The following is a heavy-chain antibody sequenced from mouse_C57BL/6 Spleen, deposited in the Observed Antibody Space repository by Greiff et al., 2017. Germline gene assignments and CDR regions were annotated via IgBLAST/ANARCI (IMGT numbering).Heavy chain of an antibody. CDR3: ARDADEGYSYWYFDV. CDR1: GFTFSDFY. V-gene: IGHV7-1*01. D-gene: IGHD2-3*01. CDR2: SRNKANDYTT. J-gene: IGHJ1*03. Sequence: EVNVVESGGGLVQSGRSLRLSCATSGFTFSDFYMEWVRQAPGKGLEWIAASRNKANDYTTEYSASVKGRFIVSRDTSQSILYLQMNALRAEDTAIYYCARDADEGYSYWYFDVWGTGTTVTVSS.